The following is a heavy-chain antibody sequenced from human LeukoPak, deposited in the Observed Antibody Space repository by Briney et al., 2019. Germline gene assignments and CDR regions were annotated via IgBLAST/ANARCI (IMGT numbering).Heavy chain of an antibody. J-gene: IGHJ4*02. D-gene: IGHD3-22*01. CDR1: GGTFSSYA. V-gene: IGHV1-69*04. Sequence: SVKVSCKASGGTFSSYAISWVRQAPGQGLEWMGRIIPILGIANYAQKFQGRVTITADKSTSTAYMELSSLRSEDTAVYYCASGYYDSSGCYSSFDYWGQGTLVTVSS. CDR2: IIPILGIA. CDR3: ASGYYDSSGCYSSFDY.